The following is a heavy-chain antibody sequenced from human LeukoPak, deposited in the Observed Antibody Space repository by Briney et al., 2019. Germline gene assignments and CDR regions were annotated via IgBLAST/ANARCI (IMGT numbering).Heavy chain of an antibody. CDR1: GFTVSSNY. D-gene: IGHD1-26*01. CDR2: IYSGGST. CDR3: ARDLGGATHFDY. V-gene: IGHV3-53*01. J-gene: IGHJ4*02. Sequence: PGGSLRLSCAASGFTVSSNYMSWVRQAPGKGLEWVSVIYSGGSTYYADSVKGRFTISRDNSKNTLYLQMNSLTAEDTAVYYCARDLGGATHFDYWGQGTLVTVSS.